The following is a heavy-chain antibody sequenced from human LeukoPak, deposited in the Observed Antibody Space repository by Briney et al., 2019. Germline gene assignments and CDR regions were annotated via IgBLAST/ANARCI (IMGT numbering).Heavy chain of an antibody. CDR1: GFTFSSYG. V-gene: IGHV3-33*06. CDR2: IWYDGSNK. J-gene: IGHJ4*02. D-gene: IGHD1-26*01. CDR3: AKDRSVGVYYFDY. Sequence: GGSLRLSCAASGFTFSSYGMHWVRQAPGKGLEWVAVIWYDGSNKYYADSVKGRFTISRDNSKNTLYLQMNSLRAEDTAVYYCAKDRSVGVYYFDYWGQGTLVTVSS.